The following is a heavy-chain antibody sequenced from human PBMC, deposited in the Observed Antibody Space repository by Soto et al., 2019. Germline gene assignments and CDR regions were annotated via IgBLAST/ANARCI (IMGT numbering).Heavy chain of an antibody. Sequence: SETLSLTCTVSGGSISSYYWSWIRQPPGKGLEWIGYIYYSGSTYYNPSLKSRVTISVDTSKNQFSLKLSSVTAADTAVYYCARDHRLTIFGVVTPYGMDVWGQGTTVTVSS. D-gene: IGHD3-3*01. CDR3: ARDHRLTIFGVVTPYGMDV. CDR2: IYYSGST. CDR1: GGSISSYY. V-gene: IGHV4-59*13. J-gene: IGHJ6*02.